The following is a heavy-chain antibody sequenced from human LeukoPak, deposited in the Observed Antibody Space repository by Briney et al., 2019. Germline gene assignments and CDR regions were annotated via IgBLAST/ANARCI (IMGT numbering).Heavy chain of an antibody. J-gene: IGHJ3*02. D-gene: IGHD3-3*01. Sequence: GASVKVSCKASGYTFTSYGISWVRQAPGQGLEWMGWISAYNGNTNYAQKLRGRVTMTTDTSTSTAYMELRSLRSDDTAVYYCARDTLRLRFLVDAFDIWGQGTMVTVSS. CDR2: ISAYNGNT. CDR1: GYTFTSYG. CDR3: ARDTLRLRFLVDAFDI. V-gene: IGHV1-18*01.